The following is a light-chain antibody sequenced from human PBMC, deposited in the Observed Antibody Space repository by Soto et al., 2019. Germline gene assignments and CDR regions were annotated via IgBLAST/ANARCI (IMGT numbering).Light chain of an antibody. J-gene: IGLJ1*01. V-gene: IGLV2-11*01. Sequence: QSALTQPASVSGSPGQSITISCTGTSSDVESYNLVSWYQQHPGKAPKVMIYDVSKRPSGVPDLFSGSKSGNTASLTLSGLQAEDEADYYCCSYAGSYTFYVFGTGTKVTVL. CDR2: DVS. CDR1: SSDVESYNL. CDR3: CSYAGSYTFYV.